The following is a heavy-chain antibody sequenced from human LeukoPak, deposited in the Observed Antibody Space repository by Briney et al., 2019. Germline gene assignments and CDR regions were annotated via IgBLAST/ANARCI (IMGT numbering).Heavy chain of an antibody. CDR2: IKQDGSEK. CDR1: GFTFNNYW. Sequence: PGGSLRLSCAASGFTFNNYWMTWVRQAPGMGLEWVANIKQDGSEKYYVDSVKGRFTISRDIAKNSLYLQMNSLRAEDTAVYYCARDRPQQWLVRGPRGYYYYMDVWGKGTTVTISS. V-gene: IGHV3-7*01. D-gene: IGHD6-19*01. J-gene: IGHJ6*03. CDR3: ARDRPQQWLVRGPRGYYYYMDV.